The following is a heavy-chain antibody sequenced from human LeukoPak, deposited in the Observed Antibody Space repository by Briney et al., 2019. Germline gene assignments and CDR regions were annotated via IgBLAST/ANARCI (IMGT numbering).Heavy chain of an antibody. Sequence: ASVNVSCEASGYTFTGYYLKWVRQAPGQGLEWMGWINPNSGGTKYAQKFQGRVTMTEDTSADTAYMDLTSLRSEDTAVYFCATDRVDRSSGRSWGFFENWGQRALVIVSS. D-gene: IGHD1-26*01. CDR1: GYTFTGYY. CDR3: ATDRVDRSSGRSWGFFEN. J-gene: IGHJ4*02. CDR2: INPNSGGT. V-gene: IGHV1-2*02.